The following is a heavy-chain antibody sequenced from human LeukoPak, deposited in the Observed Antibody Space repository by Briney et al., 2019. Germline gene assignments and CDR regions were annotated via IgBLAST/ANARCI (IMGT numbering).Heavy chain of an antibody. J-gene: IGHJ4*02. CDR3: AKDPRTYYYDSGGYYYDY. CDR2: ISGSGGNT. D-gene: IGHD3-22*01. Sequence: GGSLRLSCAASGFTFSRYAMSWVRQAPGEGLEWVSAISGSGGNTYYADSVKGRFTISRDNSKNTLYLQLNSLRAEDTAVYYCAKDPRTYYYDSGGYYYDYWGQGTLVTVSS. V-gene: IGHV3-23*01. CDR1: GFTFSRYA.